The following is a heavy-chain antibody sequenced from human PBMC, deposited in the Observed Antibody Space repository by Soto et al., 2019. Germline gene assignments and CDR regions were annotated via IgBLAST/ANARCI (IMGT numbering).Heavy chain of an antibody. CDR3: AGGDSSRWYWFDP. J-gene: IGHJ5*02. Sequence: SETLSLTCTVSGGAISSGGYYWSWSRQHPGKGLEWIGYISNSGSTYYNPSLQSRVTISVDTSKNHFSLTLSSVTAADTAVYYCAGGDSSRWYWFDPWGQGTLVTVSS. CDR1: GGAISSGGYY. D-gene: IGHD6-13*01. CDR2: ISNSGST. V-gene: IGHV4-31*03.